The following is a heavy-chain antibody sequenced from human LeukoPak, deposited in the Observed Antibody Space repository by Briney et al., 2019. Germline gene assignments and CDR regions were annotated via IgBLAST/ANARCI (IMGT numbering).Heavy chain of an antibody. V-gene: IGHV4-59*13. CDR2: ICNTGSA. J-gene: IGHJ4*02. CDR3: ARVPPYSSGRGGFDY. D-gene: IGHD6-19*01. Sequence: SETLSLTCTVSGGPISGYYWSWIRHPPGKGLEWIAYICNTGSASYNPSLRSRVTISEDTSKNQFSLKVNSLTAADTAVYYCARVPPYSSGRGGFDYWGQGILVTVSS. CDR1: GGPISGYY.